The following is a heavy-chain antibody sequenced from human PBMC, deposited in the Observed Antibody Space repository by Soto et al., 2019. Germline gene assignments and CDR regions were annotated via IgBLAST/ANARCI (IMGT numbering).Heavy chain of an antibody. D-gene: IGHD2-8*01. Sequence: SETLSLTCTVSGGSISSGGYYWSWIRQPPGKGLEWIGYIYYSGSTYYNPSLKSRVTISVDTSKNQFSLKLSFVTAADTAVYYCARVVLMVYVPGIFDYWGQGTLVTVSS. CDR2: IYYSGST. V-gene: IGHV4-30-4*08. CDR3: ARVVLMVYVPGIFDY. CDR1: GGSISSGGYY. J-gene: IGHJ4*02.